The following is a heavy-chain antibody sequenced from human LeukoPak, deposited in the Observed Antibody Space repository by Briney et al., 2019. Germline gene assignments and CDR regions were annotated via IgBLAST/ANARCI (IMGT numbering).Heavy chain of an antibody. V-gene: IGHV1-46*01. CDR3: ARGPPSYYYMDV. CDR2: INPSGGNT. CDR1: GYTFTTNY. Sequence: ASVKVSCKASGYTFTTNYIHWVRQAPGQGLEWMGTINPSGGNTGYAQKFQGRVAMTRDMSTSTVYMELSSLRSEDTAVYYCARGPPSYYYMDVWGKGTTVTVSS. J-gene: IGHJ6*03.